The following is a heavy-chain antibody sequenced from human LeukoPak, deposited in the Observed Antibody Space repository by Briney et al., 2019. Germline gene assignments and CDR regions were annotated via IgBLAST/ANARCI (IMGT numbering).Heavy chain of an antibody. CDR2: IIPILGIA. D-gene: IGHD3-3*01. CDR1: GGTFSSYA. J-gene: IGHJ6*02. CDR3: ASYTIFGVVIKGYYYYGMDV. V-gene: IGHV1-69*04. Sequence: GASVKVSCKASGGTFSSYAISWVRQARGQGLEWMGRIIPILGIANYAQKFQGRVTITGDKSTSTAYMELSSLRSEDTAVYYCASYTIFGVVIKGYYYYGMDVWGQGTTVTVSS.